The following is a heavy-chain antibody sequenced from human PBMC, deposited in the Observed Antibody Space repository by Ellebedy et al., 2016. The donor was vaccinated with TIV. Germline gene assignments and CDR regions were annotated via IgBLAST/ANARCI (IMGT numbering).Heavy chain of an antibody. CDR2: ISGDDNNI. CDR1: GFIFGDYY. J-gene: IGHJ6*02. D-gene: IGHD5-24*01. CDR3: GKDRGPSMATVRAGMDV. Sequence: GESLKISCAASGFIFGDYYMSWIRQAPGKGLEWISYISGDDNNIDYADSVKGRFTISRDNAKKSLYLQMSSLRAEDTAVYYCGKDRGPSMATVRAGMDVWGQGTTVTVSS. V-gene: IGHV3-11*01.